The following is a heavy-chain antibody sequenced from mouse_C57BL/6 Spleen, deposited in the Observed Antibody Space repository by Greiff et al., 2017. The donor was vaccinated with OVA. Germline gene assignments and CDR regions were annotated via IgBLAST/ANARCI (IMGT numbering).Heavy chain of an antibody. Sequence: QVQLKQSGAELVRPGTSVKVSCKASGYAFTNYLIEWVKQRPGQGLEWIGVINPGSGGTNYNEKFKGKATLTADKSSSTAYMQLSSLTSEDSAVYFCARSESDEAWFAYWGQGTLVTVSA. CDR2: INPGSGGT. V-gene: IGHV1-54*01. CDR1: GYAFTNYL. J-gene: IGHJ3*01. CDR3: ARSESDEAWFAY.